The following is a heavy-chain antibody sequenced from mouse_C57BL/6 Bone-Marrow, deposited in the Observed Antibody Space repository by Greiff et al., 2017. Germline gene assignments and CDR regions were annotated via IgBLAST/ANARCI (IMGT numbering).Heavy chain of an antibody. Sequence: EVKLMESGGGLVQPGGSLKLSCAASGFTFSDYYMYWVRQTPEKRLEWVAYISNGGGSTYYPDTVKGRFTISRDNAKNTLYLQMSRLKSEDTAMYYCAREGRWFPWFAYWGQGTLVTVAA. V-gene: IGHV5-12*01. CDR2: ISNGGGST. CDR1: GFTFSDYY. D-gene: IGHD2-3*01. CDR3: AREGRWFPWFAY. J-gene: IGHJ3*01.